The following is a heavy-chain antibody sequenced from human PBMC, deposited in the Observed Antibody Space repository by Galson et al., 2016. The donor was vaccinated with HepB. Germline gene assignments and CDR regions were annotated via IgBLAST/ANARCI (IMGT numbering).Heavy chain of an antibody. CDR2: FNPSRGST. V-gene: IGHV1-46*04. CDR3: ARRSAGGSEAFLDY. CDR1: GYLFSTYF. Sequence: SCKASGYLFSTYFIHWVRQAPGQGLEWMGLFNPSRGSTTYAQKLQGRVTMSGDTSTGTFYMELRSLTSEDTAMYYCARRSAGGSEAFLDYWGQGTLVTVSS. D-gene: IGHD6-19*01. J-gene: IGHJ4*02.